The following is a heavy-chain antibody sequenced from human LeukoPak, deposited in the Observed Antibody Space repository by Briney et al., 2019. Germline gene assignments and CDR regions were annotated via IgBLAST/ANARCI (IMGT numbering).Heavy chain of an antibody. D-gene: IGHD3-3*01. Sequence: SETLSLTCTVSGASISGSGYYWSWIRQPPGKGLEWIGEINHSGSTNYNPSLKSRVTISVDTSKNQFSLKLSSVTAADTAVYYCARAYYDFWSGYWKMGYYMDVWGKGTTVTVSS. CDR2: INHSGST. CDR1: GASISGSGYY. J-gene: IGHJ6*03. V-gene: IGHV4-39*07. CDR3: ARAYYDFWSGYWKMGYYMDV.